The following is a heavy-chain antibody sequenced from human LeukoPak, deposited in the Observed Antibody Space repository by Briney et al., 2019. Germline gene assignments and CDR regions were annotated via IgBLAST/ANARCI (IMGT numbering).Heavy chain of an antibody. CDR3: ARDLSIAAAGVSLDY. Sequence: ASVRVSCKASGYTFTGYYMHWVRQAPGQGLEWMGWINPNSGGTNYAQKFQGRVTMTRDTSISTAYMELSRLRSDDTAVYYCARDLSIAAAGVSLDYWGQGTLVTVSS. CDR1: GYTFTGYY. V-gene: IGHV1-2*02. CDR2: INPNSGGT. J-gene: IGHJ4*02. D-gene: IGHD6-13*01.